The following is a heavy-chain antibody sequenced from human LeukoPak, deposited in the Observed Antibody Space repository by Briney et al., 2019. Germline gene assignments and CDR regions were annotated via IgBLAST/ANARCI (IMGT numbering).Heavy chain of an antibody. J-gene: IGHJ4*02. Sequence: KSGGSLRLFCAAAGFTFTNAWMSWVRQAPGKGLEWLGRIKTKTDGGTTDYAAPVKGRFTISRDDSKNTLYLQMSSLKTEDTAVYYCARAFNSGSGYDYVSYWDQGTLVTVSS. V-gene: IGHV3-15*01. D-gene: IGHD5-12*01. CDR2: IKTKTDGGTT. CDR1: GFTFTNAW. CDR3: ARAFNSGSGYDYVSY.